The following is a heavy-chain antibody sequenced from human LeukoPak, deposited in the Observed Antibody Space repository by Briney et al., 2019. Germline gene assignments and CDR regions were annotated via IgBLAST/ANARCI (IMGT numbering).Heavy chain of an antibody. J-gene: IGHJ3*02. Sequence: ASVKVSCKASGGTFSSYAISWVRQAPGQGLEWMGGIIPIFGTANYAQKFQGRVTITADESTSTAYMELSSLRSEDTAVYYCAREMGYCSSTSCPGAFDIWGQGTMVIVSS. CDR1: GGTFSSYA. D-gene: IGHD2-2*01. CDR3: AREMGYCSSTSCPGAFDI. CDR2: IIPIFGTA. V-gene: IGHV1-69*13.